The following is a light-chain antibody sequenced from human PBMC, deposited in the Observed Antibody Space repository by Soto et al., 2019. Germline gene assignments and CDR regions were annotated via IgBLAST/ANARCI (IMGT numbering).Light chain of an antibody. J-gene: IGKJ4*01. CDR3: QHRANWPLT. V-gene: IGKV3-11*01. CDR1: QSVGRS. CDR2: DTS. Sequence: EIVLTQSPATLSLSPGERATLSCRASQSVGRSLAWYQQKPGQAPRLLIYDTSNRATGIPARFSGSGSGTDFTLTISSLEPEDFAVYYCQHRANWPLTFGGGTTVDIK.